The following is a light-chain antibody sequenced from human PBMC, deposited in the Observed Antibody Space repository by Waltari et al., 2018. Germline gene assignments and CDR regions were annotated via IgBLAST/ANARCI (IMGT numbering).Light chain of an antibody. CDR2: STT. V-gene: IGLV7-43*01. Sequence: QTVVTQEPSLTVSPGGTVTLTCASSTGTVTSHYYPNWFQQKPGQAPRARIFSTTSRHSWTPGRFSGSLRGGKAARTVSGVQPEDEADYYCLLYYGGAQPWVCGGGTKLTVL. CDR1: TGTVTSHYY. CDR3: LLYYGGAQPWV. J-gene: IGLJ3*02.